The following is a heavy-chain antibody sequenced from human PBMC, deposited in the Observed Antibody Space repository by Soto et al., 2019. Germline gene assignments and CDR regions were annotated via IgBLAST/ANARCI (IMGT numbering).Heavy chain of an antibody. J-gene: IGHJ1*01. D-gene: IGHD6-25*01. CDR3: ARDSSINPRLLSY. CDR1: GFTFRDYY. Sequence: TPRLSCAASGFTFRDYYMSCIRQAPGKGLEWVSYISSTGSYAKYADSVKGRFTISRDNAKNSLYLQMNSLRAEDTAVYYFARDSSINPRLLSYRGQGTPVIVSS. V-gene: IGHV3-11*06. CDR2: ISSTGSYA.